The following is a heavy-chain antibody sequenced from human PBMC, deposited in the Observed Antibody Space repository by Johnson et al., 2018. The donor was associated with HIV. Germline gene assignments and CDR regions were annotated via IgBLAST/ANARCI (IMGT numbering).Heavy chain of an antibody. CDR1: GFTFSDYY. Sequence: QVQLMESGGDLVKPGGSLRLSCAASGFTFSDYYMNWIRQAPGKGLEWVSYISSSGRTTYYADSVKGRFTISRDNAKNSLYLQMNSLRAEDTAVYYCARGHNSAFDIWGQGTMVTVSS. J-gene: IGHJ3*02. V-gene: IGHV3-11*01. CDR3: ARGHNSAFDI. CDR2: ISSSGRTT. D-gene: IGHD2/OR15-2a*01.